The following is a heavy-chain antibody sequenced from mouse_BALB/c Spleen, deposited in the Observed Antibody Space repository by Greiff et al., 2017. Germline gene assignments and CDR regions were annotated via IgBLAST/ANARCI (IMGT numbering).Heavy chain of an antibody. CDR3: ARDMMNKGLDY. CDR1: GYSITSGYY. CDR2: ISYDGST. Sequence: DVQVVESGPGLVKPSQSLSLTCSVTGYSITSGYYWNWIRQFPGNKLEWMGYISYDGSTNYNPSLKNRISITRDTSKNQFFLKLNSVTTEDTATYYSARDMMNKGLDYWGQGTTLTVSS. J-gene: IGHJ2*01. D-gene: IGHD2-3*01. V-gene: IGHV3-6*02.